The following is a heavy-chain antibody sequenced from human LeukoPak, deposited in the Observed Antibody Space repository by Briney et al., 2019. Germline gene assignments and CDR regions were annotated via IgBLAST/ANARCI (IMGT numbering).Heavy chain of an antibody. D-gene: IGHD3-10*01. J-gene: IGHJ4*02. CDR2: INHSGST. CDR1: GGSFSGYY. V-gene: IGHV4-34*01. CDR3: ARVYYGSGSYYNSYFDY. Sequence: SETLSLTCAVYGGSFSGYYWSWIRQPPGKGLEWIGEINHSGSTNYNPSLKSRVTISLDTSKNQFSLKLSSVTAADTAVYYCARVYYGSGSYYNSYFDYWGQGTLVTVSS.